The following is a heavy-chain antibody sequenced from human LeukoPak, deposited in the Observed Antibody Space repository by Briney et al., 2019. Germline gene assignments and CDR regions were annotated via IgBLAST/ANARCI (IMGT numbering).Heavy chain of an antibody. CDR3: ARQAYSSGRYFPFDY. Sequence: PGRSLTLSCAASGFAFSTYGMHWVRQAPGKGLEWVAYIWYDGSKTYYADSVKGRFTISGDDPEDTLYLQVNSLRAEDTALYYCARQAYSSGRYFPFDYWGQGTLVTVSS. CDR2: IWYDGSKT. CDR1: GFAFSTYG. D-gene: IGHD3-22*01. J-gene: IGHJ4*02. V-gene: IGHV3-33*01.